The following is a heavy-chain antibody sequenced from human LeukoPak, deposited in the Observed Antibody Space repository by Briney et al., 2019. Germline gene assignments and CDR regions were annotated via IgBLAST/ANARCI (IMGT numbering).Heavy chain of an antibody. J-gene: IGHJ6*02. CDR3: ARGIRTQMVSFYYYGMYA. V-gene: IGHV3-23*01. CDR1: WFTFSMHA. D-gene: IGHD5-24*01. Sequence: RGPLRHSHAPSWFTFSMHALIWVRQPPRKGRPGVSAISVIRGTTYYADAVKGRITISRDNSRNTLDLQMNSLRAEDAAVYYCARGIRTQMVSFYYYGMYAWGQGTTVTVSS. CDR2: ISVIRGTT.